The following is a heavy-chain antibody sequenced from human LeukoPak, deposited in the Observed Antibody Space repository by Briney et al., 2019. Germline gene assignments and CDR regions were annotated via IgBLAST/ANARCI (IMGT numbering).Heavy chain of an antibody. V-gene: IGHV4-38-2*02. CDR2: IYHSGST. CDR3: ARNVRLGSGELSFAPFKNWFDP. J-gene: IGHJ5*02. Sequence: PSETLSLTCTVSGYSISSGYYWGWIRQPPGKGLEWIGSIYHSGSTYYNPSLKSRVTISVDTSKNQFSLKLSSVTAADTAVYYCARNVRLGSGELSFAPFKNWFDPWGQGTLVTVSS. CDR1: GYSISSGYY. D-gene: IGHD3-16*02.